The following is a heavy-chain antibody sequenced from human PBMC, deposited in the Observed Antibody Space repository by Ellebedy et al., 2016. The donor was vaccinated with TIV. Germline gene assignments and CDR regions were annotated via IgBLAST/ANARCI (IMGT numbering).Heavy chain of an antibody. J-gene: IGHJ4*02. CDR3: AVIEMATIKDY. D-gene: IGHD5-24*01. Sequence: SETLSLXCTVSGGSISSSSYYWGWIRQPPGKGLEWIGSIYYSGSTYYNPSLKSRVTISVDTSKNQFSLKLSSVTAADTAVYYCAVIEMATIKDYWGQGTLVTVSS. V-gene: IGHV4-39*07. CDR1: GGSISSSSYY. CDR2: IYYSGST.